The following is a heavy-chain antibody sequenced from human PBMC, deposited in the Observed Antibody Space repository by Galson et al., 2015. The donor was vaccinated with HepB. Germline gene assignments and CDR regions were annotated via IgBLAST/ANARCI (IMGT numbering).Heavy chain of an antibody. CDR2: INGGNGNT. CDR3: ARDRAIIYNSGWHFRWFDP. CDR1: GYTFTNYV. Sequence: SVKVSCKASGYTFTNYVWHWVRQAPGQGLEWMGWINGGNGNTEFSQKFQGRVTLTRDTSASTAYMELSSLRSEDTAVYYCARDRAIIYNSGWHFRWFDPWGQGTLVTVTS. D-gene: IGHD6-19*01. V-gene: IGHV1-3*01. J-gene: IGHJ5*02.